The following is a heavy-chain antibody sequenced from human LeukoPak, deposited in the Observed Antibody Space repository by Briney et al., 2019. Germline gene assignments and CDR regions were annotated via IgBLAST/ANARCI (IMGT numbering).Heavy chain of an antibody. D-gene: IGHD5-24*01. CDR2: INPNSGGT. V-gene: IGHV1-2*02. CDR3: AIMATTKIDY. CDR1: GYTFTGYY. Sequence: ASVKVSCKASGYTFTGYYMHWVRQAPGQGLEWMGWINPNSGGTNYAEKFQGRVNMTRDTSISTAYMELSRLRSDDTAVYYCAIMATTKIDYWGQGTLVTVSS. J-gene: IGHJ4*02.